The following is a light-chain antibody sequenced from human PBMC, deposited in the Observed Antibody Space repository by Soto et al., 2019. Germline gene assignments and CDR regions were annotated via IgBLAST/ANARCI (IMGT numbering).Light chain of an antibody. CDR1: RSNIGSNT. J-gene: IGLJ1*01. CDR3: AAWDDSLNGRHV. CDR2: SDN. V-gene: IGLV1-44*01. Sequence: QSVLTQPPSASGTPGQRDTISCSGSRSNIGSNTENWFQQLPGTAPKLLIYSDNQRPSGVPGRFSGSKSGTSASLAISGLQSEDEADYYGAAWDDSLNGRHVFGTGTKLTVL.